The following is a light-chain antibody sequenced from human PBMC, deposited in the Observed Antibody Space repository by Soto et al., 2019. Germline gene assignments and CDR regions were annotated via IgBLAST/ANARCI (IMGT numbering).Light chain of an antibody. CDR1: QSVSGD. J-gene: IGKJ4*01. V-gene: IGKV3-11*01. CDR3: QQRRNWPFT. CDR2: DAS. Sequence: PGERATLSCRASQSVSGDLAWYQQKPGQAPRLLIYDASNRATGIPARFSGSGSGTDFTLTISGLEPEDFAVYYCQQRRNWPFTFAGGTKV.